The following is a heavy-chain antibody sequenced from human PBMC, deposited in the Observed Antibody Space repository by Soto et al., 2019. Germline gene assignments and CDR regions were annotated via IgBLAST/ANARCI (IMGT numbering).Heavy chain of an antibody. CDR1: GISFSRCL. J-gene: IGHJ2*01. Sequence: GSLRLSCGASGISFSRCLMSWVRQAPGKGLEWVASISQDGTDTDYVDFVKGRFAIPRDNPKNSLYLQMSSLRADDTAVYYCARDPLSYGDYAQTYWYFDLWGRGTRVTVSS. CDR2: ISQDGTDT. CDR3: ARDPLSYGDYAQTYWYFDL. V-gene: IGHV3-7*01. D-gene: IGHD4-17*01.